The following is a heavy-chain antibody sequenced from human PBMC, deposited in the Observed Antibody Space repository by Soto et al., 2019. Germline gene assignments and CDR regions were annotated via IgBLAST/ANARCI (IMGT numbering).Heavy chain of an antibody. V-gene: IGHV3-33*08. CDR1: GFMFSSYE. CDR3: ARVDYGDYVYYYYGMDV. CDR2: IWYDGSNK. D-gene: IGHD4-17*01. J-gene: IGHJ6*02. Sequence: PGGSLRLSCAASGFMFSSYEFNWVRLAPGKGLEWVAVIWYDGSNKYYADSVKGRFTISRDNSKNTLYLQMNSLRAEDTAVYYCARVDYGDYVYYYYGMDVWGQGTTVTVSS.